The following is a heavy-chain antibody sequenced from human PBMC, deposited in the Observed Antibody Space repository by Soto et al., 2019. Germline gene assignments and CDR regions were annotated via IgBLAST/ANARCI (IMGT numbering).Heavy chain of an antibody. D-gene: IGHD2-2*01. CDR2: IIPISGTA. CDR3: ARAQGSSTSLAIYYYYYYGMDV. CDR1: GGTFSSYA. V-gene: IGHV1-69*01. Sequence: QVQLVQSGAEVKKPGSSVEVSCKASGGTFSSYAISWVRQAPGQGLEWMGGIIPISGTAKYAQKLQGRVTNTADDTTSTAYKELSSLRSKDATVYYCARAQGSSTSLAIYYYYYYGMDVWGQGTTVTVSS. J-gene: IGHJ6*02.